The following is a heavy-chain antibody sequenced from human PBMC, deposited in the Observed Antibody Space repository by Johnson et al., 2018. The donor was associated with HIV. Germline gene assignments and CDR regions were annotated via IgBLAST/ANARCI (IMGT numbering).Heavy chain of an antibody. CDR2: IKQDGSEK. V-gene: IGHV3-7*01. D-gene: IGHD2-15*01. Sequence: VHLVESGGGVVQPGRSLRLSCAASGFTFSSYAMHWVRQAPGKGLEWVANIKQDGSEKYYVDSVKGRFTISRDNAKNSLYLQMNSLRAEDTAVYYCARDGVVVVPGGWGAFDIWGQGTLVTVSS. J-gene: IGHJ3*02. CDR1: GFTFSSYA. CDR3: ARDGVVVVPGGWGAFDI.